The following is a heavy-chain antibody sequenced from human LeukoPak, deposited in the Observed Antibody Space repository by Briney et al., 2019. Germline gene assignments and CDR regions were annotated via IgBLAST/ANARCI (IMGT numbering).Heavy chain of an antibody. CDR3: ATRDFDF. CDR2: ISYDGNNT. CDR1: GFNFRHYG. Sequence: PGGSLRLSCVASGFNFRHYGIHWVRQAPGKGPQWVAVISYDGNNTFYADSVKGRLTVFRDNSKNTVFLQMNNLRHEDTALYYCATRDFDFWGQGTLVTVSS. J-gene: IGHJ4*02. V-gene: IGHV3-30*03.